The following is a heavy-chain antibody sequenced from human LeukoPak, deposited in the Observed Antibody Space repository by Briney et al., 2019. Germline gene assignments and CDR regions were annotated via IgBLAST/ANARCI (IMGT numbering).Heavy chain of an antibody. CDR1: GYTFTGYY. J-gene: IGHJ4*02. D-gene: IGHD5-24*01. V-gene: IGHV1-8*03. CDR2: MNPNSGNT. CDR3: ARGRERRDGYNYGY. Sequence: ASVKVSCKASGYTFTGYYMHWVRQAPGQGLEWMGWMNPNSGNTGYAQKFQGRVTITRNTSISTAYMELSSLRSEDTAVYYCARGRERRDGYNYGYWGQGTLVTVSS.